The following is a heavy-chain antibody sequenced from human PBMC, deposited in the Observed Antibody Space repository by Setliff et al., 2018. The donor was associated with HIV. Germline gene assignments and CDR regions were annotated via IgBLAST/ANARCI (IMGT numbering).Heavy chain of an antibody. CDR1: GGSFSGYY. CDR2: IDHTGST. V-gene: IGHV4-34*01. J-gene: IGHJ6*03. D-gene: IGHD3-10*01. CDR3: ARGRNYGSPYFYYMDV. Sequence: SETLSLTCAVYGGSFSGYYWSWIRQPPGKGLEWLGEIDHTGSTNYNLSHKSRITMSADPSKNQFSLKVRSVIAADTALYYCARGRNYGSPYFYYMDVWATGTTVTVSS.